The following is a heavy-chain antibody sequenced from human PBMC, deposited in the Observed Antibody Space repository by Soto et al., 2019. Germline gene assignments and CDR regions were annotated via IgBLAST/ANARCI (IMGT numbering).Heavy chain of an antibody. CDR3: ARSIVVGPAPNWFDA. CDR1: GGSISSYY. J-gene: IGHJ5*02. V-gene: IGHV4-59*08. D-gene: IGHD2-2*01. CDR2: IYYSGST. Sequence: ETLSLTCTVSGGSISSYYWSWIRQPPGKGLEWIGHIYYSGSTNYNPSLRSRVTISVDTSKNQFSLKLSSVTAADTAVYYCARSIVVGPAPNWFDAWGQRTLVTGSS.